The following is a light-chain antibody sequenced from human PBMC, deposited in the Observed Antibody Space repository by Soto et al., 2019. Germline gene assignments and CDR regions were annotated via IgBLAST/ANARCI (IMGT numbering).Light chain of an antibody. CDR2: EVS. J-gene: IGLJ2*01. CDR1: SSDVGGYDY. CDR3: SSYAGNNNVV. Sequence: QSALTQPPSASGSPGQSVTISCTGTSSDVGGYDYVSWYQQHPAKAPKLIIYEVSKRPSGVPDRISASKSGNTASLTVSGLQAEDEADYYCSSYAGNNNVVFGGGTQLTVL. V-gene: IGLV2-8*01.